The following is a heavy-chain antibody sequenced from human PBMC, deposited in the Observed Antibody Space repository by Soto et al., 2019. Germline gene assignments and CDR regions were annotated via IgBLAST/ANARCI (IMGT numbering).Heavy chain of an antibody. Sequence: SETLSLTCTVPGGSISSSSYYWGWIRQPPGKGLEWIGSIYYSGSTYYNPSLKSRVTISVDTSKNQFSLKLSSVTAADTAVYYCARLGVGYCSGGSCKKAFDIWGQGTMVT. CDR3: ARLGVGYCSGGSCKKAFDI. CDR2: IYYSGST. V-gene: IGHV4-39*01. D-gene: IGHD2-15*01. J-gene: IGHJ3*02. CDR1: GGSISSSSYY.